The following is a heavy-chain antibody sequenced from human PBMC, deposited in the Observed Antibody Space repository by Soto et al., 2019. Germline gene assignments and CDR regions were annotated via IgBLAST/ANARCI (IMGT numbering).Heavy chain of an antibody. D-gene: IGHD6-19*01. CDR2: IWHDGSNK. CDR1: GFSFRSYG. J-gene: IGHJ4*02. V-gene: IGHV3-33*01. CDR3: ARESRPALAVAGILPSFDY. Sequence: QVQLVESGGGVVQPGRSLRLSCAASGFSFRSYGIHWVRRAPGKGLEWLAVIWHDGSNKYYADSVKGRFTISRDNSKNALYLQMNGLRLEDTALYYCARESRPALAVAGILPSFDYWGRGTPVTVSS.